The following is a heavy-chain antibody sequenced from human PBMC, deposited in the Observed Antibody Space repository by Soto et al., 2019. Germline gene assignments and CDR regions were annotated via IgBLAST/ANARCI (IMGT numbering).Heavy chain of an antibody. CDR1: GGFDGSVGSGNYY. J-gene: IGHJ6*02. CDR3: SRDRGFGMDV. V-gene: IGHV4-31*01. Sequence: QVQLQESGPGLVKPSQTLSLTCTVSGGFDGSVGSGNYYWNWIRQHPGKGLEWIGYIFNGGSASDIPPRQSQSPVSADTSKTHFSLRLNSVTAADTAVYFCSRDRGFGMDVWGQATTVIVSS. CDR2: IFNGGSA.